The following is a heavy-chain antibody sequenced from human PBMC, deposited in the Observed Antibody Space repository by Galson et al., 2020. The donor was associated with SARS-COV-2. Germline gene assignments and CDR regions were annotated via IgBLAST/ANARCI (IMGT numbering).Heavy chain of an antibody. D-gene: IGHD5-18*01. V-gene: IGHV1-69*13. Sequence: SSVKVSCKASGGTFSSYAISWVRQAPGQGLEWMGGIIPIFGTANYAQKFQGRVTITADESTSTAYMELSSLRPEDTAVYYCARTLWRSHYYYYGMDVWGQGTTVTVSS. J-gene: IGHJ6*02. CDR3: ARTLWRSHYYYYGMDV. CDR2: IIPIFGTA. CDR1: GGTFSSYA.